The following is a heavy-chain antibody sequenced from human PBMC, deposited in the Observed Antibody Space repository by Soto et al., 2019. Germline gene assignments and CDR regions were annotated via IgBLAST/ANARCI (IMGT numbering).Heavy chain of an antibody. D-gene: IGHD1-26*01. J-gene: IGHJ4*02. V-gene: IGHV4-31*03. CDR2: IHHSGST. CDR3: ARAEWELLNFDY. Sequence: PSETLSLTCNVSGGSISSGGYYWTLIRQHPGKGLEWIGNIHHSGSTFYNPSLKSRVSTSVDTSKNQFSLKLSSVTAADTAVYFCARAEWELLNFDYWGQGTLVTVSS. CDR1: GGSISSGGYY.